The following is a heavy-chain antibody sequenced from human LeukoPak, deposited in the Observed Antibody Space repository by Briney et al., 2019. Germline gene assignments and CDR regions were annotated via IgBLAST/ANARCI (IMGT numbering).Heavy chain of an antibody. D-gene: IGHD6-19*01. V-gene: IGHV3-74*01. CDR1: GFTFSGYW. J-gene: IGHJ4*02. CDR2: ISTAGSSN. CDR3: ARGRLTSSWYYFDY. Sequence: PGGSVRLSCAASGFTFSGYWMHWVRQAPGKGLVWVSRISTAGSSNTYADSVKGRFTISRDNAKNTLYLQMNSLRAEDTAVYYCARGRLTSSWYYFDYWGQETLVTVSS.